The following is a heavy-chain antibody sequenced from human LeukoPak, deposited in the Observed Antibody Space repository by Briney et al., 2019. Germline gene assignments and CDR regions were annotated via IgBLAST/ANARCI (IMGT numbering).Heavy chain of an antibody. D-gene: IGHD2-2*01. CDR3: ARERVVPAASPIQRDAFDI. CDR2: INPSGGST. Sequence: GASVKVSCKASGGTFSSYAISWVRQAPGQGLEWMGIINPSGGSTSYAQKFQGRVTMTRDTSTSTVYIELSSLRSEDTAVYYCARERVVPAASPIQRDAFDIWGQGTMVTVSS. V-gene: IGHV1-46*01. J-gene: IGHJ3*02. CDR1: GGTFSSYA.